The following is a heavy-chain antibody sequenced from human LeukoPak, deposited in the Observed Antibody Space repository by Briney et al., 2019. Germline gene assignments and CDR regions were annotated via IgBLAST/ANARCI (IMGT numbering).Heavy chain of an antibody. CDR3: AKDDYYGSGTGTDY. Sequence: GGSLRLSCAASGFTFSSYGMHWVRQAPGKGLEWVAFIRYDGSNKYYADSVKGRFTISRDNSKNTLYLQMNSLRAEDTAVYYCAKDDYYGSGTGTDYWGQGNLVTVSS. CDR1: GFTFSSYG. D-gene: IGHD3-10*01. J-gene: IGHJ4*02. CDR2: IRYDGSNK. V-gene: IGHV3-30*02.